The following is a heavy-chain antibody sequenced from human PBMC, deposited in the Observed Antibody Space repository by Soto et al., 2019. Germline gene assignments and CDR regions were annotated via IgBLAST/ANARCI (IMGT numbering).Heavy chain of an antibody. CDR2: IFHSGNA. CDR1: GHSISRSNYY. CDR3: ARDFFDSSDYTTNWFDP. J-gene: IGHJ5*02. D-gene: IGHD3-22*01. Sequence: PSDTLSVTWTVSGHSISRSNYYWVWIRQPPGKGLEWIGSIFHSGNAYYNPSLKSRVTISVDTSKNQFSLKLTSVTAADAALYYCARDFFDSSDYTTNWFDPWGQGTLVTVSS. V-gene: IGHV4-39*01.